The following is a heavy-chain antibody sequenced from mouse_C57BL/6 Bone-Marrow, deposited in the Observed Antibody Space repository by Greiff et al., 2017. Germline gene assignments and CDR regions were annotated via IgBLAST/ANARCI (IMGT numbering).Heavy chain of an antibody. V-gene: IGHV1-82*01. CDR3: ARDYYGSSAWFAY. D-gene: IGHD1-1*01. Sequence: QVQLKQSGPELVKPGASVKISCKASGYAFSSSWMNWVKQRPGKGLEWIGRIYPGDGDTTYNGKFKGKATLTADKSSSTAYMQLSSLTSEDSAVYFCARDYYGSSAWFAYWGQGTLVTVSA. CDR1: GYAFSSSW. CDR2: IYPGDGDT. J-gene: IGHJ3*01.